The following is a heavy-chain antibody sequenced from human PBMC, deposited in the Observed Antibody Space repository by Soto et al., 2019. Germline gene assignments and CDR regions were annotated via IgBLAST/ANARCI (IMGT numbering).Heavy chain of an antibody. CDR3: ARDYGYYGLDY. J-gene: IGHJ4*02. V-gene: IGHV3-30*04. Sequence: QVQLVESGGGVVQPGRSLRLSCAASGFTFSSYAMHWVRQAPGKGLEWVAVISYDGRNKYYADSVKGRFTISRDNSKNTLYLQMNSLRVEDTAVYYCARDYGYYGLDYWGQGTLVTVSS. D-gene: IGHD4-17*01. CDR1: GFTFSSYA. CDR2: ISYDGRNK.